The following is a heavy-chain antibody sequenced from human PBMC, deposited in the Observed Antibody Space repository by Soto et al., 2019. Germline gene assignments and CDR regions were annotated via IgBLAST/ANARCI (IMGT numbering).Heavy chain of an antibody. CDR2: IYSGGST. Sequence: GGSLRLSCAASGFTVSSNYMSWVRQAPGKGLEWVSVIYSGGSTYYADSVKGRFTISRDNSKNTLYLQMNSLRAEDTAVYYCARDRKLGTDSWYFDLWGRGTLVTVSS. V-gene: IGHV3-53*01. D-gene: IGHD7-27*01. CDR1: GFTVSSNY. J-gene: IGHJ2*01. CDR3: ARDRKLGTDSWYFDL.